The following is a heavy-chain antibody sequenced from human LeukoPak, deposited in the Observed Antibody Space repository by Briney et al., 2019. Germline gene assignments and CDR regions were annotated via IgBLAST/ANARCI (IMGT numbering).Heavy chain of an antibody. J-gene: IGHJ4*02. D-gene: IGHD2-2*01. CDR1: GFTVSSNY. CDR3: ARDWYHAIDY. Sequence: PGGSLRLSCAASGFTVSSNYMSWVRQAPGKGLEWVSVIYSGGDTYYADSVKGRFTISRDNSRNTLYLQMNSLRAEDTAVYYCARDWYHAIDYWGQGALVTVSS. V-gene: IGHV3-66*01. CDR2: IYSGGDT.